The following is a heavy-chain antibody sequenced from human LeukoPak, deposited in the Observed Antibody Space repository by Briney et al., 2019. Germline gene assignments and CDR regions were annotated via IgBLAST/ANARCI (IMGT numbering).Heavy chain of an antibody. CDR3: ARGGYNWNYNYFDY. J-gene: IGHJ4*02. Sequence: SETLSLTCAVYGGSFSGYYWSWIRQPPGKGLEWIGEINHSGSTNYNPSLKSRVTISVDMSKNQFSLKLSSVTAADTAVYYCARGGYNWNYNYFDYWGQGTLVTVCS. V-gene: IGHV4-34*01. CDR1: GGSFSGYY. D-gene: IGHD1-7*01. CDR2: INHSGST.